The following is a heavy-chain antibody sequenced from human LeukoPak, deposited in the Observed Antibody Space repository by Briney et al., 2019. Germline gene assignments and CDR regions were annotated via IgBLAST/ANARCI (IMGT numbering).Heavy chain of an antibody. J-gene: IGHJ4*02. CDR1: GYTFTDYY. CDR3: ARDWSGYDPIGFFDY. D-gene: IGHD5-12*01. CDR2: INPNTGGT. Sequence: ASVKVSCKASGYTFTDYYMHWVRQAPGQGLEWMGWINPNTGGTNYAQKFQGRVTMTRDTSINTAYMDMSGLRSDDAAVYFCARDWSGYDPIGFFDYWGQGTLVTVSS. V-gene: IGHV1-2*02.